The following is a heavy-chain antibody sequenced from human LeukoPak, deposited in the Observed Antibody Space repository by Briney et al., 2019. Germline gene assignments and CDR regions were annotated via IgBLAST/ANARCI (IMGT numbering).Heavy chain of an antibody. Sequence: WETLSLTCTVSGGSISSYYWSWIRQPAGKGLEWIGRIYTSGSTNYNPSLKSRVTMSVDTSKNQFSLKLSSVTAADTAVYYCARDGYYYDSSGYYATDYWGQGTLVTVSS. D-gene: IGHD3-22*01. CDR1: GGSISSYY. J-gene: IGHJ4*02. CDR3: ARDGYYYDSSGYYATDY. V-gene: IGHV4-4*07. CDR2: IYTSGST.